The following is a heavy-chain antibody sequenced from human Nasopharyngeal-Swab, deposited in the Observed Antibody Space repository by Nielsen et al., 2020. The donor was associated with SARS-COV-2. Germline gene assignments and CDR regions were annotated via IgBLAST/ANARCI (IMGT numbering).Heavy chain of an antibody. D-gene: IGHD3-3*01. CDR2: ISGSGGST. V-gene: IGHV3-23*01. Sequence: RQPPGQGREGVSAISGSGGSTYYADSVKGRFTISRDNSKNTLYLQMNSLRAEDTAVYYCAKDETYYDFWSGYFRWFDPWGQGTLVTVSS. J-gene: IGHJ5*02. CDR3: AKDETYYDFWSGYFRWFDP.